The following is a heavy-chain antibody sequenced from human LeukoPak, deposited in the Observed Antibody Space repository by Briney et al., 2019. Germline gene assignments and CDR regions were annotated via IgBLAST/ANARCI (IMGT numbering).Heavy chain of an antibody. CDR1: GGSFSGYY. Sequence: SETLSLTCAVYGGSFSGYYWSWIRQPLGKGLEWIGEINHSGSTNYNPSLKSRVTISVDTSKNQFSLKLSSVTAADTAVYYCARVNVGYNYTGDYWGQGTLVTVSS. V-gene: IGHV4-34*01. CDR3: ARVNVGYNYTGDY. J-gene: IGHJ4*02. CDR2: INHSGST. D-gene: IGHD5-24*01.